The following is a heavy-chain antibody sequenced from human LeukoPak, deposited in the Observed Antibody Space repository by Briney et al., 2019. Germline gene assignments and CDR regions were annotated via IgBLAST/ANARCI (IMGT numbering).Heavy chain of an antibody. V-gene: IGHV4-34*01. Sequence: PSETLSLTCAVYGSSFSGYYWSWIRQPPGKGLEWIGSIYYSGSTYYNPSLKSRVTISVDTSKNQFSLKLSSVTAADTAVYYCARRIAVAGAFDIWGQGTMVTVSS. J-gene: IGHJ3*02. CDR2: IYYSGST. CDR1: GSSFSGYY. D-gene: IGHD6-19*01. CDR3: ARRIAVAGAFDI.